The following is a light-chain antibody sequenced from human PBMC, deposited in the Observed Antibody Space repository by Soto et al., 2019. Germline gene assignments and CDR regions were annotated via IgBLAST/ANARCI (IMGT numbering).Light chain of an antibody. J-gene: IGKJ4*01. Sequence: EIVLTQSPATLSLSPGERATLSCRASQSVSSYLDWYQQKPGQAPRLLIYDASNRATGIPARFSGSGSGTDCTLTISSLEPEGFAVYYCQQRSNWPLTFGGGTKVEIK. CDR2: DAS. CDR1: QSVSSY. V-gene: IGKV3-11*01. CDR3: QQRSNWPLT.